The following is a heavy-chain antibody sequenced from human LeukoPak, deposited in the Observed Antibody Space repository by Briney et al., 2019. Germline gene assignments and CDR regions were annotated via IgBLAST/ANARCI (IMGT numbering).Heavy chain of an antibody. V-gene: IGHV1-2*02. CDR3: ARIYCSSTSCYIDH. Sequence: ASVKVSCKASGYTFTGYYMHWVRQAPGQGLEWMGWINPNSGGTNYAQKFQGRVTMTRDTSISTAYMELSRLRSDDTAVYYCARIYCSSTSCYIDHWGQGTLVTVSS. D-gene: IGHD2-2*02. CDR1: GYTFTGYY. CDR2: INPNSGGT. J-gene: IGHJ4*02.